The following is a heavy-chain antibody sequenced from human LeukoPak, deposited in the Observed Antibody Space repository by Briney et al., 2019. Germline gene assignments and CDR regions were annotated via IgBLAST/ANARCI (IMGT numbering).Heavy chain of an antibody. CDR1: GFTFSSYA. CDR3: AKDMAYYDSSGPLPY. V-gene: IGHV3-23*01. Sequence: GGSLRLSCAASGFTFSSYAMSWVRQAPGKGLEWVSAISGSGGSTYYADSVKGRFTISRDNSKNALYLQMNSLRAEDTAVYYCAKDMAYYDSSGPLPYWGQGTLVTVSS. CDR2: ISGSGGST. J-gene: IGHJ4*02. D-gene: IGHD3-22*01.